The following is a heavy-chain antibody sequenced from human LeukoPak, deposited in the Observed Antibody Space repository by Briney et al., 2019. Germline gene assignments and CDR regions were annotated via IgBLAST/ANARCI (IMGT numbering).Heavy chain of an antibody. Sequence: GGSLRLSCAASGFTFSSDAMSWVRQAPGKGLEWVSAISGGSTYYAGSVKGRFTISRDNSKNTLFLQMNSLRAEDTAVYYCAKDRYFDWLYPFQHWGQGTLVTVSS. CDR1: GFTFSSDA. CDR3: AKDRYFDWLYPFQH. D-gene: IGHD3-9*01. V-gene: IGHV3-23*01. CDR2: ISGGST. J-gene: IGHJ1*01.